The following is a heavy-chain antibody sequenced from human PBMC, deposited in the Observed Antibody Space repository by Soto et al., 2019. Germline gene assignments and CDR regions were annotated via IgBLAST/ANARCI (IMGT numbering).Heavy chain of an antibody. CDR2: AHHSGRT. CDR1: GDSMSISNW. Sequence: SETLSLTCTVSGDSMSISNWWNWVRQPPGKGLEWIGEAHHSGRTNYNPSLESRVAISVDTSKNQFSLKLTSVTAADTAVYYCARHWDWGSLGYWGQGTLVTVSS. V-gene: IGHV4-4*02. J-gene: IGHJ4*02. CDR3: ARHWDWGSLGY. D-gene: IGHD3-16*01.